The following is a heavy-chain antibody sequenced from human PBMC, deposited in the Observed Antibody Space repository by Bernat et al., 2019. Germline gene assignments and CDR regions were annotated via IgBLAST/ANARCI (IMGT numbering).Heavy chain of an antibody. D-gene: IGHD6-13*01. CDR1: GGSFSGYY. J-gene: IGHJ4*02. V-gene: IGHV4-34*01. CDR3: ARGIGGSSSWEGYFEY. Sequence: QVRLQQWGAGLLKPSETLSLTCAVYGGSFSGYYWSWIRQPPGKGLVWIGEINHSGSTNYNPSLKSRVTISVDTSKNQFSLKLRSVTAADTAVYYCARGIGGSSSWEGYFEYWDQGTLVTVST. CDR2: INHSGST.